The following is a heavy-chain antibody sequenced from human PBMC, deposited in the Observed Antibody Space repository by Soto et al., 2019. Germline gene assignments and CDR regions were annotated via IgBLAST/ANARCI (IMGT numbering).Heavy chain of an antibody. D-gene: IGHD3-3*01. CDR2: MNPNSGNT. CDR3: ASPARNYDFWSGYSLDI. J-gene: IGHJ3*02. Sequence: QVQLVQSGAEVKKPGASVKVSCKASGYTFTSYDINWVRQATGQGLEWMGWMNPNSGNTGYAQKFQGRVTMTRNTSISTAYMELSSVRSEDSAVYYCASPARNYDFWSGYSLDIWGQGTMVTVSS. CDR1: GYTFTSYD. V-gene: IGHV1-8*01.